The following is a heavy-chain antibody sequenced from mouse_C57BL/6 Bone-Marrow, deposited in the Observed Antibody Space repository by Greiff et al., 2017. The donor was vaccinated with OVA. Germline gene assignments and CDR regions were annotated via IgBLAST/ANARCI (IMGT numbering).Heavy chain of an antibody. J-gene: IGHJ3*01. CDR1: GFNIKDDY. V-gene: IGHV14-4*01. CDR3: TSDGYYWFAY. CDR2: IDPENGDT. D-gene: IGHD2-3*01. Sequence: EVQVVESGAELVRPGASVKLSCTASGFNIKDDYMHWVKQRPEQGLEWIGWIDPENGDTEYASKFQGKATITADTSSNTAYLQLSSLTSEDTAVYYCTSDGYYWFAYWGQGTLVTVSA.